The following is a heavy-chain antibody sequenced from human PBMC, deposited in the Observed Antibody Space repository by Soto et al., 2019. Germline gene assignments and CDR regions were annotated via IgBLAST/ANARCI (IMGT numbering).Heavy chain of an antibody. J-gene: IGHJ6*02. CDR1: GGSISTFY. Sequence: SETLSLTCTVSGGSISTFYWSWIRQPPGKGLEWIGYVYYSGSTNYNPSLKSRVTISVDTSKNQFSLKLSSVTAADTALYYCAREPYYGMDVWGQGITVTVSS. CDR3: AREPYYGMDV. V-gene: IGHV4-59*01. CDR2: VYYSGST.